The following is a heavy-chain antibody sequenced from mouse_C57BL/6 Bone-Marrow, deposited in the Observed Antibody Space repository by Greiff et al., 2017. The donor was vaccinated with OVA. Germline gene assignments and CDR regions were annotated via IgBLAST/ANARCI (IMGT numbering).Heavy chain of an antibody. CDR2: ITHSGET. CDR1: GFPITSGYY. J-gene: IGHJ3*01. CDR3: AGDLYGSPWFAY. D-gene: IGHD1-1*01. Sequence: VHLVESGPGLVKPSQSLFLTCSITGFPITSGYYWIWIRQSPGKPLEWMGYITHSGETFYNPSLQSPISITRETSKNQFFLQLNSVTTEDTAMYYCAGDLYGSPWFAYWGQGTLVTVSA. V-gene: IGHV12-3*01.